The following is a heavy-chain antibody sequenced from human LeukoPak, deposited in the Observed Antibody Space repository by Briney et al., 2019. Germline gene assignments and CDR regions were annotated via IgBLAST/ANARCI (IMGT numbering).Heavy chain of an antibody. V-gene: IGHV1-18*01. CDR3: ARIDYGDYEGGDLTFDY. CDR1: GYTFTSYG. Sequence: ASVKVSCKASGYTFTSYGISWVRQAPGQGLEWMGWISAYNGNTNYAQKLQGRVTMTTDTSTSIAYMELRSLRSDDTAVYYCARIDYGDYEGGDLTFDYWGQGTLVTVSS. D-gene: IGHD4-17*01. J-gene: IGHJ4*02. CDR2: ISAYNGNT.